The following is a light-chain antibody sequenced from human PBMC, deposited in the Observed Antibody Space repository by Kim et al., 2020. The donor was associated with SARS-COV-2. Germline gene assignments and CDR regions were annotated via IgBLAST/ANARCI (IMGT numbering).Light chain of an antibody. Sequence: SVGLGQTARITCGRNNIGSKNVHWYQQKPGQAPVLVIYRDSNRPSGIPERFSGSNSGNTATLTISRAQAGDEADYYCQVWDSSTWVFGGGTQLTVL. CDR1: NIGSKN. CDR3: QVWDSSTWV. J-gene: IGLJ2*01. V-gene: IGLV3-9*01. CDR2: RDS.